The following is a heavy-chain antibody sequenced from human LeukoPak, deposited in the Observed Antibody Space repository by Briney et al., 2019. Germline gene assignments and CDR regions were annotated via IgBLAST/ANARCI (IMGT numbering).Heavy chain of an antibody. D-gene: IGHD5-18*01. CDR3: ASPKGGYSYGLQYYFDY. V-gene: IGHV3-21*01. Sequence: GGSLRLFCAASGFTFSSYSMNWVRQAPGKGLEWVSSISSSSSYIYYADSVKGRFTISRDNAKNSLYLQMNSLRAEDTAVYYCASPKGGYSYGLQYYFDYWGQGTLVTVSS. CDR2: ISSSSSYI. J-gene: IGHJ4*02. CDR1: GFTFSSYS.